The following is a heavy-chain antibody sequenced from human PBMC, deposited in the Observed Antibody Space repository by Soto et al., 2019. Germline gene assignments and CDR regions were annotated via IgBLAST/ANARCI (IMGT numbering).Heavy chain of an antibody. D-gene: IGHD6-13*01. CDR2: INHSGST. V-gene: IGHV4-34*01. J-gene: IGHJ5*02. CDR3: ARAAGTLGWFDP. CDR1: GGSFSGYY. Sequence: QVQLQQWGAGLLKPSETLSLTCAVYGGSFSGYYWSWIRQPPGKGLEWIGEINHSGSTNYNPSLKSRVTISVDTSKKQFSLKLSSVTAADTAVYYCARAAGTLGWFDPWGQGTLVTVSS.